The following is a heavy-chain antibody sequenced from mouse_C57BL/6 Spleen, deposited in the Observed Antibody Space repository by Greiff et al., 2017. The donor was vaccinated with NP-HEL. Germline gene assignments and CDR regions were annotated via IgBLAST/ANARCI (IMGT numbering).Heavy chain of an antibody. CDR2: ISSGSSTI. D-gene: IGHD1-1*01. CDR3: ASTVVARDAMDY. CDR1: GFTFSDYG. V-gene: IGHV5-17*01. J-gene: IGHJ4*01. Sequence: EVQVVESGGGLVKPGGSLKLSCAASGFTFSDYGMHWVRQAPEKGLEWVAYISSGSSTIYYADTVKGRFTISRDNAKNNLFLQMTSLRSEDTALYYCASTVVARDAMDYWGQGTSVTVSS.